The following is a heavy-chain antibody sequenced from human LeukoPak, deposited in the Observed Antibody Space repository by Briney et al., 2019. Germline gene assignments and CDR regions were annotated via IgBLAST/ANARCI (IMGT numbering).Heavy chain of an antibody. CDR1: GYTFTGYY. J-gene: IGHJ4*02. Sequence: ASVKVSCKASGYTFTGYYMHCVRQAPGQGLEWMGWINPNSGGTNYAQKFQGRVTMTRDTSISTAYMELSRLRSDDTAVYYCARDPTSRDYLDYWGQGTLVTVSS. CDR2: INPNSGGT. CDR3: ARDPTSRDYLDY. D-gene: IGHD2-2*01. V-gene: IGHV1-2*02.